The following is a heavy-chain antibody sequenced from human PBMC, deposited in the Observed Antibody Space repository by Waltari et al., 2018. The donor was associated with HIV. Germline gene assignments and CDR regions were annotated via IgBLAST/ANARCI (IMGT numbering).Heavy chain of an antibody. V-gene: IGHV3-53*01. Sequence: EVQLVESGGGLIQPGGSLTVSCAVSGLIVGDNYMTWVRQAPGKGLEWVSVIYSGGNTFYADSVKGRFTISRDNSKNTLYLQMNNLRAEDTAVYYCAKNDYGGHSAYFDCWGQGTLVTVSS. J-gene: IGHJ4*02. CDR2: IYSGGNT. CDR3: AKNDYGGHSAYFDC. D-gene: IGHD4-17*01. CDR1: GLIVGDNY.